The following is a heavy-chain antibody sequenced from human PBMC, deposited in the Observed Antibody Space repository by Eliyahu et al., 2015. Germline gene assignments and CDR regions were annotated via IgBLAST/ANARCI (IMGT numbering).Heavy chain of an antibody. Sequence: EVQLVESGGGLVQPGXSLKLSCAXSGFXFXGXAMHWVRQASGKGLEWVGXIRSKANSYATAYAASVKGRFTISRDDSKNTAYLQMNSLKTEDTAVYYCTMSNGVITTGLFDYXGQGTLVTVSS. CDR3: TMSNGVITTGLFDY. V-gene: IGHV3-73*01. D-gene: IGHD3-22*01. J-gene: IGHJ4*02. CDR1: GFXFXGXA. CDR2: IRSKANSYAT.